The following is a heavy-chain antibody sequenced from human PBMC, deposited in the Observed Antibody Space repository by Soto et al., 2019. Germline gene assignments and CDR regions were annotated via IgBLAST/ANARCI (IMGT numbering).Heavy chain of an antibody. J-gene: IGHJ6*02. V-gene: IGHV1-69*13. CDR2: IIPIFGTA. CDR3: ARAMAGISVYYYGMDV. Sequence: SLKLYRKASGGALSRYAVSWRRQAPGQGLEWMGGIIPIFGTANYAQKFQGRVTITADESTSTAYMELSSLRSEDTAVYYCARAMAGISVYYYGMDVWGQGTTVTVSS. D-gene: IGHD6-19*01. CDR1: GGALSRYA.